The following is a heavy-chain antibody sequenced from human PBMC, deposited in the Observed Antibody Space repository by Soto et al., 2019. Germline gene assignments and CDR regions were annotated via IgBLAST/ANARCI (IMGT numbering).Heavy chain of an antibody. CDR1: GYTFANYG. V-gene: IGHV1-18*04. J-gene: IGHJ4*02. CDR3: ARSPDSYGKPYYFDY. CDR2: ISAYTGSA. D-gene: IGHD5-18*01. Sequence: GASVKVSCKASGYTFANYGVGWVRQAPGQGLVWMGWISAYTGSANYAQEFQGRVAVTTDTSTSTASMEVRSLTSDDTAVYYCARSPDSYGKPYYFDYWGQGTLVTVSS.